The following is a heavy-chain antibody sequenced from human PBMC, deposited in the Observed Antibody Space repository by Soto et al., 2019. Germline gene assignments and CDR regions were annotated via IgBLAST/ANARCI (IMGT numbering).Heavy chain of an antibody. CDR2: INYSGIT. D-gene: IGHD6-13*01. V-gene: IGHV4-39*01. J-gene: IGHJ6*02. CDR3: ARPRAAGNSYYDGMDV. Sequence: QLQVQESGPGLVKPSETLSLTCTVSGASISSSNYYWGWIRQPPGRGLEWIGSINYSGITYYNPSLKSRVTISVDTSKNQFSLRLSSVTAADTAVYYCARPRAAGNSYYDGMDVWGQGTTVTVSS. CDR1: GASISSSNYY.